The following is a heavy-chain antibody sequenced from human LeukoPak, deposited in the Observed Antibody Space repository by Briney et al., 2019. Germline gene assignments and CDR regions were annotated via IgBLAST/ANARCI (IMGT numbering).Heavy chain of an antibody. V-gene: IGHV1-18*01. CDR1: GYTFTSYG. D-gene: IGHD3-3*01. Sequence: ASVKVSCKASGYTFTSYGISWVRQAPGQGLEWMGWISAYNGNTNYAQRLQGRVTMTTDTSTSTAYMELRSLRSDDTAVYYCARVYDFWSGYYKYYYYYMDAWGKGTTVTVSS. J-gene: IGHJ6*03. CDR3: ARVYDFWSGYYKYYYYYMDA. CDR2: ISAYNGNT.